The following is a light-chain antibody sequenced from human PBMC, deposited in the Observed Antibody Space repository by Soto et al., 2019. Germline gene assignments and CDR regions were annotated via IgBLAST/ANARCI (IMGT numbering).Light chain of an antibody. J-gene: IGKJ1*01. CDR1: QNLSGTY. CDR2: STS. Sequence: EIVLTQSPGTLSLSPGERVTLSCRASQNLSGTYLAWYQQKPGQAPRLLIHSTSSRATGIPDRFSGSGSGTDFTLTITRLEPEDFAVYYCQQYGDSPWTFGQGTKVEIK. CDR3: QQYGDSPWT. V-gene: IGKV3-20*01.